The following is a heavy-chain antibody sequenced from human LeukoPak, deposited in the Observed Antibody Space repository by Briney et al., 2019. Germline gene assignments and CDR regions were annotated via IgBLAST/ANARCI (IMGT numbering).Heavy chain of an antibody. CDR3: ARGLCSGGSCYSDDAFDI. J-gene: IGHJ3*02. CDR2: ISSSSSYI. D-gene: IGHD2-15*01. V-gene: IGHV3-21*01. CDR1: GFTLSSYS. Sequence: GGSLRLSCAASGFTLSSYSMNWVRQAPGKGLEWDSSISSSSSYIYYADSVKGRFTISRDNAKNSLYLQMNSLRAEDTAVYYCARGLCSGGSCYSDDAFDIWGQGTMVTVSS.